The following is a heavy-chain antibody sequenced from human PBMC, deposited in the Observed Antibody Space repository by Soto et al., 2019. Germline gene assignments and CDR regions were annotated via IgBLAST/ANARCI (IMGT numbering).Heavy chain of an antibody. CDR2: ISYDGSNK. CDR3: ARVGSGWYGSYFDY. CDR1: GFTFSSYA. Sequence: GGSLRLSCAASGFTFSSYAMHWVRQAPGKGLEWVAVISYDGSNKYYADSVKGRFTISRDNSKNTLYLQMNSLRAEDTAVYYCARVGSGWYGSYFDYWGQGTLVTVSS. V-gene: IGHV3-30-3*01. D-gene: IGHD6-19*01. J-gene: IGHJ4*02.